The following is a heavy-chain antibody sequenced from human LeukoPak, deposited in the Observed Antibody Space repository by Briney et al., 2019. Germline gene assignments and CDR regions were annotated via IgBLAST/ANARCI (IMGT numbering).Heavy chain of an antibody. V-gene: IGHV3-7*01. D-gene: IGHD2-15*01. CDR1: GFRFTSYW. Sequence: GGSLRLSCAASGFRFTSYWMTWVRQAPGKGLEWVGNIGQDGSVKNYADSVKGRFTISRHNAKNSVFLQMNSLRAEDTAFYYCGNQCSGGICPENWGRGTLVTVSS. CDR3: GNQCSGGICPEN. CDR2: IGQDGSVK. J-gene: IGHJ4*02.